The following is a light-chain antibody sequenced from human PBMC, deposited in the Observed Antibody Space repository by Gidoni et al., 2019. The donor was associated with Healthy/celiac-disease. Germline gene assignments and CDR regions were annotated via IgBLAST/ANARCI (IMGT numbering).Light chain of an antibody. CDR3: QQYDLLT. CDR1: QSVSSSY. J-gene: IGKJ4*01. V-gene: IGKV3-20*01. CDR2: GAS. Sequence: EIVLTQSPGTLSLSPGERATLSCRASQSVSSSYLAWYQQKPGQAPRLLIYGASSRATGIPDRFSGSGSGTDFTLTISRLEPEDFAVYYCQQYDLLTFGGGTKVEIK.